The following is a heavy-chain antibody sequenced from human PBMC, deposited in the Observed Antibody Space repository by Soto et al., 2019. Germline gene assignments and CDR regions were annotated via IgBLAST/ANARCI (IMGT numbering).Heavy chain of an antibody. V-gene: IGHV1-2*02. CDR3: ARSNYYDSSGYTVGPWN. Sequence: ASLKVCSKSSGYTFSPYYIHWLRQAPGQGLEWMGWINPDNGGIKYAQKFQGRVTMTRDTSISTAYMDLSRLRSDDTAVYYCARSNYYDSSGYTVGPWNWG. CDR2: INPDNGGI. J-gene: IGHJ1*01. D-gene: IGHD3-22*01. CDR1: GYTFSPYY.